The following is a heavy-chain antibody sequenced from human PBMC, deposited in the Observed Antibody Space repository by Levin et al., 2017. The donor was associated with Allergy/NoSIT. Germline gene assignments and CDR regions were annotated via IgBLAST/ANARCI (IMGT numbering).Heavy chain of an antibody. CDR3: AKRRYGSSGYFDS. CDR1: GFTFSSYS. D-gene: IGHD2-15*01. Sequence: GESLKISCAASGFTFSSYSMTWVRQTPGKGLEWVSAITASGASTKYADSVMGRFTISRDNSKNTLYLQMNTLRAEDTALYYCAKRRYGSSGYFDSWGQGILVTVSS. J-gene: IGHJ4*02. CDR2: ITASGAST. V-gene: IGHV3-23*01.